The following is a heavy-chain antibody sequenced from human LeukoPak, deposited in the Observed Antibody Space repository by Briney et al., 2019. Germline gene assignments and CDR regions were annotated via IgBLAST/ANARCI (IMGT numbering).Heavy chain of an antibody. Sequence: ASVKVSCKASGYTFTSYYMHWVRQAPGQGLEWMRIINPSGGSTSYAQKFRGRVTMTRDTSTSTVYMELSSLRSEDTAVYYCASSGYSASGGGAYYFDYWGQGTLVTVSS. V-gene: IGHV1-46*01. J-gene: IGHJ4*02. CDR3: ASSGYSASGGGAYYFDY. CDR1: GYTFTSYY. CDR2: INPSGGST. D-gene: IGHD6-13*01.